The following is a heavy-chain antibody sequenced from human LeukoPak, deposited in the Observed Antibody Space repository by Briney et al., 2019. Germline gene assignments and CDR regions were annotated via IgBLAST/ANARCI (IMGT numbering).Heavy chain of an antibody. CDR1: GYSFTSYW. D-gene: IGHD1-26*01. CDR3: ARHSGIVGAERAFDI. J-gene: IGHJ3*02. Sequence: GESLKTSCKGSGYSFTSYWIGWVRQMPGKGLEWMGIIYPGDSGTRYSPSFQGQVTISVDKSISTAYLQWSSLKASDTAMYYCARHSGIVGAERAFDIWGQGTMVTVSS. V-gene: IGHV5-51*01. CDR2: IYPGDSGT.